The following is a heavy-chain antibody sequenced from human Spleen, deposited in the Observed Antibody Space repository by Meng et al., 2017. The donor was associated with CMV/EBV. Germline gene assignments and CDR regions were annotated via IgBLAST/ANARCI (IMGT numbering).Heavy chain of an antibody. CDR1: GYTFTSYD. J-gene: IGHJ4*02. CDR2: MNPNSGNT. Sequence: ASVKVSCKASGYTFTSYDINWVRQATGQGLEWMGWMNPNSGNTGYAQKFQGRVTMTRNTSIRTAYMELSSLRSEDTAVYYCARGRRGGTIFGVVIPFRGSHFDYWGQGTLVTVSS. CDR3: ARGRRGGTIFGVVIPFRGSHFDY. V-gene: IGHV1-8*01. D-gene: IGHD3-3*01.